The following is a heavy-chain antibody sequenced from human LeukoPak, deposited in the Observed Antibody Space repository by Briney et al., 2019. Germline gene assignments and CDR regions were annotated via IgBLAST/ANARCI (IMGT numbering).Heavy chain of an antibody. CDR3: ATDGAGDYLNH. D-gene: IGHD4-17*01. V-gene: IGHV3-23*01. CDR1: RFTFSSYA. Sequence: PGGSLRLSCAASRFTFSSYAMSWVRQAPGKGLEWVSAISGSGGTTYYADSVKGRFTISRDSFKNTLYLQMNSLGAEDTAVYYCATDGAGDYLNHWGQGTLVTVSS. J-gene: IGHJ4*02. CDR2: ISGSGGTT.